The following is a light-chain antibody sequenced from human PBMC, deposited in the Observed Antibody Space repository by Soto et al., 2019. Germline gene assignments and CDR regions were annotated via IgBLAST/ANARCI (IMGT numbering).Light chain of an antibody. CDR3: QQYNDLST. J-gene: IGKJ4*01. CDR2: AAS. Sequence: DIQMTQSPSSLSASVGDRVTITCRASQSITTYLNWYRQKPGKAPKLLIYAASSLQSGVPSRFSGSGSETEFTLTISSLQADDFATYYCQQYNDLSTFGGGTKVDIK. CDR1: QSITTY. V-gene: IGKV1-39*01.